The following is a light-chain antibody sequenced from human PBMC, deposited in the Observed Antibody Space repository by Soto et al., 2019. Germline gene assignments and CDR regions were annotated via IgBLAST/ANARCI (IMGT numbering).Light chain of an antibody. CDR3: CSYAGSRYV. CDR1: SSDVGGYNY. J-gene: IGLJ1*01. Sequence: QSAVTQPRSVSGSPGQSVTISCTGTSSDVGGYNYVSWYQQHPGKAPKLMIYDVSKRPSGVPDRFSGSKSGNTASLTISGLQAEDEADYYCCSYAGSRYVFGTGTKVTVL. CDR2: DVS. V-gene: IGLV2-11*01.